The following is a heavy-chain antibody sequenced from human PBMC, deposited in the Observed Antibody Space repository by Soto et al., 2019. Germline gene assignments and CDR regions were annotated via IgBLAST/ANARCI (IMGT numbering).Heavy chain of an antibody. J-gene: IGHJ4*02. Sequence: GGSLILSCAASGFTFSNYWMHWVRQAPGKGLVWVSQISGDGSSTRYADSVRGRFTISRDNAKNTLYLQMTSLRAEDTAVYYCARYSYDTNFDYWGQGTLVTVFS. CDR3: ARYSYDTNFDY. CDR2: ISGDGSST. V-gene: IGHV3-74*01. CDR1: GFTFSNYW. D-gene: IGHD5-18*01.